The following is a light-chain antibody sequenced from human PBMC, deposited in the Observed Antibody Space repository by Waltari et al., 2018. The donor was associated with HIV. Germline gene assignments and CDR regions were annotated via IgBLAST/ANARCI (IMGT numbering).Light chain of an antibody. J-gene: IGKJ2*01. CDR3: LQDYIFPYT. CDR1: QGIGND. CDR2: STS. Sequence: AIQMTQSPSSLSASVGDRVTISCRASQGIGNDLSWYRQIPGKAPKLLIYSTSTVESGVSSRFSGGGSDTEFGRAISSLQPEEVATYYCLQDYIFPYTFGQETKLEIK. V-gene: IGKV1-6*01.